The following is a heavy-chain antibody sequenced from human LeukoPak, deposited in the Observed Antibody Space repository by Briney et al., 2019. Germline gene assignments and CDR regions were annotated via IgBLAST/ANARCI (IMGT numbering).Heavy chain of an antibody. CDR2: TYYRSKWYN. J-gene: IGHJ5*02. CDR1: XDSXSSXSAA. CDR3: ARDQMGFDP. Sequence: LSLXCAXSXDSXSSXSAAWNWIRQSPARGLEWLGRTYYRSKWYNDDAVSGKSQISNKPKKTKNGCSLQLNSVTPEDTAVYYCARDQMGFDPWGQGILVTVSS. V-gene: IGHV6-1*01.